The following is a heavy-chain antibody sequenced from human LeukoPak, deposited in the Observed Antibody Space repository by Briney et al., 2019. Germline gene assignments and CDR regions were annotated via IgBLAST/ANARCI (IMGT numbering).Heavy chain of an antibody. Sequence: GGSLRLSCAASGFTFSSYAMSWVRQAPGKGLEWVSAISGSGGSTYYADSVKGRFTISRDNSKNALYLQMNSLTAEDTAVYYCAKDRTPYGDVPGYWGQGTLVTVSS. CDR3: AKDRTPYGDVPGY. J-gene: IGHJ4*02. CDR2: ISGSGGST. D-gene: IGHD4-17*01. V-gene: IGHV3-23*01. CDR1: GFTFSSYA.